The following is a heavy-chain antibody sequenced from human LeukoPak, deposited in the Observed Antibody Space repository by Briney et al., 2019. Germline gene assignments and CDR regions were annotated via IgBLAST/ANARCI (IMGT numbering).Heavy chain of an antibody. CDR2: INPNTGVT. CDR3: ARSYCGGDCYWTIDY. V-gene: IGHV1-2*02. D-gene: IGHD2-21*02. CDR1: GYSFTGYY. Sequence: ASVKVSCKASGYSFTGYYMHWVRQAPGQGLTWMGWINPNTGVTNYAQKFQGRVTMTRATSINTAYMELDRLTSDDTAIYYCARSYCGGDCYWTIDYWGQGTLVTVSS. J-gene: IGHJ4*02.